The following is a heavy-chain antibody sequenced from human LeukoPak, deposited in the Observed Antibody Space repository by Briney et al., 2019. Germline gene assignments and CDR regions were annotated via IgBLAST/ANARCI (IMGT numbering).Heavy chain of an antibody. CDR3: ARVKNGVPNP. V-gene: IGHV3-23*01. J-gene: IGHJ5*02. D-gene: IGHD2-8*01. Sequence: GGSLRLSCAASGFTFSSYAMSWVRQAPGKGLEWVSAISGSGGSTYYADSVKGRFTISRDNADNFLYLQMNSLRVEDSGVYYCARVKNGVPNPWGRGTLVTVSS. CDR2: ISGSGGST. CDR1: GFTFSSYA.